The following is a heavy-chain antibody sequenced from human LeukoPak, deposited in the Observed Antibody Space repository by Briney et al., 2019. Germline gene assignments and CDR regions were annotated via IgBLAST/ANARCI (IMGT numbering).Heavy chain of an antibody. CDR1: GYSFTSYW. CDR3: ARLPGRSSSWEKDHFDY. V-gene: IGHV5-51*01. Sequence: GESLKISCKGSGYSFTSYWIGWVRQMPGKGLEWMGIIYPGDSDTRYSPSFQGQVTISADKSISTAYLQWSSLKASDTAMYYCARLPGRSSSWEKDHFDYWGQGTLVTVSS. D-gene: IGHD6-13*01. J-gene: IGHJ4*02. CDR2: IYPGDSDT.